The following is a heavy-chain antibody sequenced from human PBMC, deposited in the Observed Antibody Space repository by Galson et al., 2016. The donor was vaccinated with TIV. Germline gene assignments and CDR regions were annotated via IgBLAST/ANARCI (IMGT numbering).Heavy chain of an antibody. CDR3: ARERGPGYCSDTRCYGYYGMDG. J-gene: IGHJ6*02. CDR2: INPNSGGT. V-gene: IGHV1-2*06. D-gene: IGHD2-2*03. CDR1: GYTFSHYF. Sequence: SVKVSCKASGYTFSHYFMHWVRQAPGQGLEWMGRINPNSGGTNYALKFQGRVTMTRDTAISTGYMELSSLTSDDTAVYYCARERGPGYCSDTRCYGYYGMDGWGQGTTVTVSS.